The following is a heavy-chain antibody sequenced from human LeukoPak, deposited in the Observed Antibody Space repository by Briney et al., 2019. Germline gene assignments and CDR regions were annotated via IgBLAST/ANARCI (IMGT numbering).Heavy chain of an antibody. D-gene: IGHD6-19*01. J-gene: IGHJ5*02. V-gene: IGHV4-34*01. CDR1: GGSFSGYY. Sequence: SETLSLTCAVYGGSFSGYYWSWIRQPPGKGLEWIGEINHSGSTNYNSSLKSRVTISVDTSKNQFSLKLSSVTAADTAVYYCARNHSSGWKNWFDPWGQGTLVTVSS. CDR2: INHSGST. CDR3: ARNHSSGWKNWFDP.